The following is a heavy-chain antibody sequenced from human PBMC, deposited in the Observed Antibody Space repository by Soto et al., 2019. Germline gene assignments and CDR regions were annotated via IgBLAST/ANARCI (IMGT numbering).Heavy chain of an antibody. Sequence: THPLTYTVAEGYVSSHSDYWIFIHQPPVKGLEWIGEINHSGSTNYNQSLKSRVTISVDTSKNQFSLKLSSVTAADTAVYYCASREIYDILTGYYMGRSSPYGYWGQGPLVTVSS. J-gene: IGHJ4*02. V-gene: IGHV4-61*01. CDR1: EGYVSSHSDY. D-gene: IGHD3-9*01. CDR3: ASREIYDILTGYYMGRSSPYGY. CDR2: INHSGST.